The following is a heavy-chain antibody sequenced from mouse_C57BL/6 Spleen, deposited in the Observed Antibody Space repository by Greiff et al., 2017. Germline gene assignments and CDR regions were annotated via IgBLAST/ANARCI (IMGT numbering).Heavy chain of an antibody. J-gene: IGHJ4*01. Sequence: VQLQQSGAELVRPGASVKLSCTASGFNIKDDYMHWVKQRPEQGLEWIGWIDPENGDTEYASKFQGKATITADTSSNTAYLQLSSLTSEDTAVYYCTRGVYYGYDYAMDYWGQGTSVTVSS. CDR3: TRGVYYGYDYAMDY. D-gene: IGHD2-2*01. CDR2: IDPENGDT. V-gene: IGHV14-4*01. CDR1: GFNIKDDY.